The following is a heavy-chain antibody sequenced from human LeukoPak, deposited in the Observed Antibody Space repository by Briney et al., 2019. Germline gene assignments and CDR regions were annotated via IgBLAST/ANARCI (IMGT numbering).Heavy chain of an antibody. D-gene: IGHD5-12*01. Sequence: PGGSLRLSCAASGFTFSSYAMHWVRQAPGKGLEWVAVISYDGSNKYYADSVKGRFTISRDNSKNTLYLQMNSLRAEDTAVYYCARDLPQGYSGYDSTPVGYWGQGTLVTVSS. CDR3: ARDLPQGYSGYDSTPVGY. CDR2: ISYDGSNK. V-gene: IGHV3-30*04. CDR1: GFTFSSYA. J-gene: IGHJ4*02.